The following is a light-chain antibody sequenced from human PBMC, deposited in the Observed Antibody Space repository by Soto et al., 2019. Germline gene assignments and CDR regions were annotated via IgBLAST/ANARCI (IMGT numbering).Light chain of an antibody. J-gene: IGLJ1*01. Sequence: QSVLTQPPSASGTPGQRVTISCSGSSSNIGSNTVNWYQQLPGTAPKLLIYVNNQRPSGVPDRFSGSKSGTSASLAISGLPSEDEADYYCAAWDDSLNGLVFGTGTKLTVL. CDR1: SSNIGSNT. V-gene: IGLV1-44*01. CDR2: VNN. CDR3: AAWDDSLNGLV.